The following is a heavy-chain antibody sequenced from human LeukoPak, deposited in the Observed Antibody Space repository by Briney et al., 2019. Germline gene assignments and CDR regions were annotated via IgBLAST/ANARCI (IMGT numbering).Heavy chain of an antibody. Sequence: GGSLSLSCAASGFTFSSYWMHWVRQAPGKGLVWVSRINSDGSSTSYADSVKGRFTISRDNAKNTLYLQMNSLRAQDTPVYYCARVGGAAAGYYYYYYMDVWGKGTTVTVSS. CDR3: ARVGGAAAGYYYYYYMDV. J-gene: IGHJ6*03. CDR2: INSDGSST. D-gene: IGHD6-13*01. CDR1: GFTFSSYW. V-gene: IGHV3-74*01.